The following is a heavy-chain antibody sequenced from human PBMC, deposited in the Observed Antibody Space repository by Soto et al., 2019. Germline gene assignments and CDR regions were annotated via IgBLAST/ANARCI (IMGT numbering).Heavy chain of an antibody. J-gene: IGHJ6*02. D-gene: IGHD6-6*01. V-gene: IGHV1-69*06. Sequence: KVSCKASGDTFSSYAISWVRQAPGQGLEWMGGIIPIFGTANYAQKFQGRVTITADKSTSTAYMELSSLRSEDTAVYYCASGAVYSSSFRYYYYGMDVWGQGTTVTVSS. CDR1: GDTFSSYA. CDR3: ASGAVYSSSFRYYYYGMDV. CDR2: IIPIFGTA.